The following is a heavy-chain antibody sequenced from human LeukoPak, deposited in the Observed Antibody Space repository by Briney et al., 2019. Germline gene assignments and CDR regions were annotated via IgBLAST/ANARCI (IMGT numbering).Heavy chain of an antibody. V-gene: IGHV1-69*13. J-gene: IGHJ4*02. CDR3: AREGGQCSSTSSYEWNFDY. CDR1: GGTFSSYA. CDR2: MIPIFGTA. D-gene: IGHD2-2*01. Sequence: GASVKVAGKASGGTFSSYAISGLRQAPGQGLEWMGGMIPIFGTANYAQKFQGRVTITPDESTSTAYMELSSLRSEDTAVYYCAREGGQCSSTSSYEWNFDYWGQGTLVTVSS.